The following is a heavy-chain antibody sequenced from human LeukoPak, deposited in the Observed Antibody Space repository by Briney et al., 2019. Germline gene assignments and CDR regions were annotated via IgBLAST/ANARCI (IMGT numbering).Heavy chain of an antibody. CDR1: GGSISTGSYY. CDR2: IYSSGNT. Sequence: PSQTLSLTCTVSGGSISTGSYYWSWIRQPAGKGLEWIGRIYSSGNTNYNPSLKSRVTISVDTSKNQFSLKLSSVTAADTAVYYCARGTYYDSWSAHSYYFDYWGPGTLVSVSS. CDR3: ARGTYYDSWSAHSYYFDY. D-gene: IGHD3-3*01. V-gene: IGHV4-61*02. J-gene: IGHJ4*02.